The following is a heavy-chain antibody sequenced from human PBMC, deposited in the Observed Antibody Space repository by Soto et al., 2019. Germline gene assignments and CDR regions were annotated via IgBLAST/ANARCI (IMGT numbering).Heavy chain of an antibody. D-gene: IGHD1-26*01. CDR3: TTEGVGALLLFDY. Sequence: GGSLRLSCAASGFTFSNAWMSWVRQAPGKGLEWVGRIKSKTDGGTTDYAAPVKGRFTISRDDSKDTLYLQMNSLKTEDTAVYYCTTEGVGALLLFDYWGQGTLVTVSS. CDR1: GFTFSNAW. V-gene: IGHV3-15*01. CDR2: IKSKTDGGTT. J-gene: IGHJ4*02.